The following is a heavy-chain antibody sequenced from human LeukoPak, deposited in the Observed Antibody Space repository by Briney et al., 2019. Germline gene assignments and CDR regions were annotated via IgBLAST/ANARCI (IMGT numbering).Heavy chain of an antibody. CDR1: GFTFSSYG. D-gene: IGHD4-23*01. V-gene: IGHV3-33*01. CDR3: ARDRSYGGPHNWFDP. CDR2: IWYDGSNK. J-gene: IGHJ5*02. Sequence: GGSLRLSCAASGFTFSSYGMHWVRQAPGKGLERVAVIWYDGSNKYYADSVKGRFTISRDNSKNTLYLQMNSLRAEDTAVYYCARDRSYGGPHNWFDPWGQGTLVTVSS.